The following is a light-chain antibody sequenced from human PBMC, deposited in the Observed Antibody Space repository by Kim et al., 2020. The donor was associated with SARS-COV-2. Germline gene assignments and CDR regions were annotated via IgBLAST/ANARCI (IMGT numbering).Light chain of an antibody. J-gene: IGKJ5*01. CDR1: QSVSSY. CDR2: DAS. V-gene: IGKV3-11*01. CDR3: QQRSNWPIT. Sequence: LSPGERATVSCRASQSVSSYLAGYQQKPGQAPRLLIYDASNRATGIPARFSGSGSGTDFTLTISSLEPEDFAVYYCQQRSNWPITFGQGTRLEIK.